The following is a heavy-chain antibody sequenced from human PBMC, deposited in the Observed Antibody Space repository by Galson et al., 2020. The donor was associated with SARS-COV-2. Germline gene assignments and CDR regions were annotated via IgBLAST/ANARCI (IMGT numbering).Heavy chain of an antibody. Sequence: SETLSLTCAVYGGSFSGYYWSWIRQPPGKGLEWIGEINHSGSTNYNPSLKSRVTISVDTSKNQFSLKLSSVTAADTAVYYCARETDIVVVPAAAVYYYRDGGGKGTTVTVSS. V-gene: IGHV4-34*01. CDR3: ARETDIVVVPAAAVYYYRDG. CDR1: GGSFSGYY. CDR2: INHSGST. D-gene: IGHD2-2*01. J-gene: IGHJ6*03.